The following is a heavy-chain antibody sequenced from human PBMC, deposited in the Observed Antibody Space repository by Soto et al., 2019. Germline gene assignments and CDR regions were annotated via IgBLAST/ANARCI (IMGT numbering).Heavy chain of an antibody. CDR3: ARGNYDFWSGYYTLNYYYYYMDV. CDR1: GGTFSSYA. V-gene: IGHV1-69*13. Sequence: ASVKVSCKASGGTFSSYAISWVRQAPGQGLEWMGGIIPIFGTANYAQKFQGRVTITADESTSTAYMELRSLRSDDTAVHYCARGNYDFWSGYYTLNYYYYYMDVWGKGTTVTVSS. J-gene: IGHJ6*03. D-gene: IGHD3-3*01. CDR2: IIPIFGTA.